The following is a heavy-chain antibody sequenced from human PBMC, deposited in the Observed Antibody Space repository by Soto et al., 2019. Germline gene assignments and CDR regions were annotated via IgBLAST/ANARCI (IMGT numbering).Heavy chain of an antibody. V-gene: IGHV4-31*03. D-gene: IGHD2-2*01. CDR3: ARGGGSTKVDY. Sequence: QVQLQESGPGLVKPSQTLSLTCTVSGGSITSSGYYWSWIRQHPGEGLEWIGFTSNSGSTSYNPYLKSRVTISVATSSNQFSLNLKSVTAADTAVYYCARGGGSTKVDYWGQGTLVTVSP. J-gene: IGHJ4*02. CDR2: TSNSGST. CDR1: GGSITSSGYY.